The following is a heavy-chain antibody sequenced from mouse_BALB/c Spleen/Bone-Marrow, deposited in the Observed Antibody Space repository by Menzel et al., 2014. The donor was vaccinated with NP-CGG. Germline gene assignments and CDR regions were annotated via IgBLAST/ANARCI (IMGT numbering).Heavy chain of an antibody. CDR3: TRGYYYGSSYAFDY. V-gene: IGHV6-6*02. Sequence: LQQSGGGLVQPGGSMKLSCVASGFTFSNYWMNWVRQSPEKGLEWVAEIRLKSNNYATHYAESVKGRFTISRDDSKSSVFLQMNNLRAEDTGIYYCTRGYYYGSSYAFDYWGQGTTLTVSS. CDR1: GFTFSNYW. J-gene: IGHJ2*01. CDR2: IRLKSNNYAT. D-gene: IGHD1-1*01.